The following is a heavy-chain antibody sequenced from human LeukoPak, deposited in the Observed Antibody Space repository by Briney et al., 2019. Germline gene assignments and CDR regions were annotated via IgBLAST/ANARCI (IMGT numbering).Heavy chain of an antibody. J-gene: IGHJ3*02. CDR2: ISAYNGNT. CDR1: GYTFTSYG. CDR3: AREALMVRGVKSAFDI. D-gene: IGHD3-10*01. Sequence: ASVKVSCKASGYTFTSYGISWVRQAPGQGLEWMGRISAYNGNTNYAQKPQGRVTMTTDTSTSTAYMELRSLRSDDTAVYYCAREALMVRGVKSAFDIWGQGTMVTVSS. V-gene: IGHV1-18*01.